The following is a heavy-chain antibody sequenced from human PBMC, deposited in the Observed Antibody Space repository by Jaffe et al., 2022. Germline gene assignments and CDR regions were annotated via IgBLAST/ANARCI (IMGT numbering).Heavy chain of an antibody. V-gene: IGHV4-39*01. CDR3: ASRALITTVTSRAVDY. D-gene: IGHD4-17*01. Sequence: QLQLQESGPGLVKPSETLSLTCTVSGGSISSSSYYWGWIRQPPGKGLEWIGSIYYSGSTYYNPSLKSRVTISVDTSKNQFSLKLSSVTAADTAVYYCASRALITTVTSRAVDYWGQGTLVTVSS. J-gene: IGHJ4*02. CDR2: IYYSGST. CDR1: GGSISSSSYY.